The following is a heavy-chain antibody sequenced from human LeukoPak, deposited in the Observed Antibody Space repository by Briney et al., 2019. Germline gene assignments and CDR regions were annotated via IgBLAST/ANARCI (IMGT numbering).Heavy chain of an antibody. CDR2: ISYDGSNK. J-gene: IGHJ6*02. CDR1: GFTFSSYG. D-gene: IGHD1-26*01. CDR3: ARGSAVVGATGYYNGMDV. Sequence: GGSLRLSCAASGFTFSSYGMHWVRQAPGKGLEWVAVISYDGSNKYYADSVKGRFTISRDNSKNTLYLQMNSLRAEDTAVYYCARGSAVVGATGYYNGMDVWGQGTTVTVSS. V-gene: IGHV3-30*03.